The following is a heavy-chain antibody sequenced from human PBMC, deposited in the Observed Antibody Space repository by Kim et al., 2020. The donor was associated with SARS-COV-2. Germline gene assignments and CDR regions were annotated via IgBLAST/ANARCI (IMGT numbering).Heavy chain of an antibody. CDR2: IYYSGST. J-gene: IGHJ1*01. D-gene: IGHD1-1*01. CDR1: GGSISSSSYY. V-gene: IGHV4-39*01. Sequence: SETLSLTCTVSGGSISSSSYYWGWIRQPPGKGLEWIGSIYYSGSTYYNPSLKSRVTISVDTSKNQFSLKLSSVTAADTAVYYCARHGVRTERNEYFQHWGEGTLVTVSS. CDR3: ARHGVRTERNEYFQH.